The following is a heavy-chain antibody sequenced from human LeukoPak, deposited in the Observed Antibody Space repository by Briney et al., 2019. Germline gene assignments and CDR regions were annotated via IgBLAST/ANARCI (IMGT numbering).Heavy chain of an antibody. J-gene: IGHJ4*02. V-gene: IGHV3-30-3*01. CDR3: ARDLMGSDY. Sequence: GRSLRLSCAASGFTFSSYAMHWVRQAPGKGLEWVAVISYDGSNKYYADSVKGRFTISRDNSKNTLYLQMNSLRAEDTAAYYCARDLMGSDYWGQGTLVTVSS. D-gene: IGHD2-8*01. CDR1: GFTFSSYA. CDR2: ISYDGSNK.